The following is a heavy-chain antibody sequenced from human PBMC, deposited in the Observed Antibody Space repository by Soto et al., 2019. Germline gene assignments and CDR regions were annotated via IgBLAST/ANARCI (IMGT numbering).Heavy chain of an antibody. D-gene: IGHD1-26*01. CDR1: GGKIGGGGGY. Sequence: SETLCLTCSVSGGKIGGGGGYWTWIRQPPGKGLEWIGYIYYSGSTNCNPSLKSRVTISVDTSKDQFSLKLSSATAADTAVYYCARRYGSAIDYWGQGTLVTVSS. CDR2: IYYSGST. CDR3: ARRYGSAIDY. J-gene: IGHJ4*02. V-gene: IGHV4-61*08.